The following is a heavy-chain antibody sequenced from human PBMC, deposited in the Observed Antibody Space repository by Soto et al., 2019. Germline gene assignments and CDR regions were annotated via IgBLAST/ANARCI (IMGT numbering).Heavy chain of an antibody. V-gene: IGHV1-46*01. CDR2: INPNGGST. CDR3: ARAAGRVFGIIIEGSNWWDR. Sequence: APVKVSCKAPADTFTSYYIHWVRQAPGHRLERMGIINPNGGSTRFAKTFQGRITMTTDTTTSTVYMELRSLRSKDAADYYCARAAGRVFGIIIEGSNWWDRWGQGSGVTVSS. J-gene: IGHJ5*02. CDR1: ADTFTSYY. D-gene: IGHD1-26*01.